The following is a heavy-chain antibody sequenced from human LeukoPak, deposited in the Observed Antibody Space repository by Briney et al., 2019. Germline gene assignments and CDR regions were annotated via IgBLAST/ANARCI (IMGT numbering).Heavy chain of an antibody. CDR2: IYYSGST. Sequence: WVRQPPGKGLEWIGSIYYSGSTYYNPSLKSRVTISVDTSKNQFSLKLSSVTAADTAVYYCARQFFYGYSYAKYWGQGTLVTVSS. J-gene: IGHJ4*02. CDR3: ARQFFYGYSYAKY. V-gene: IGHV4-39*01. D-gene: IGHD5-18*01.